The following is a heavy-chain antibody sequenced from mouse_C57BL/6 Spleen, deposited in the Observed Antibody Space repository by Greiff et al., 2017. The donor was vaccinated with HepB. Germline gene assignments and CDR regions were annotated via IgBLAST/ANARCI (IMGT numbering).Heavy chain of an antibody. D-gene: IGHD1-1*01. CDR1: GFTFSDYG. V-gene: IGHV5-17*01. CDR3: ARPDYYGSSSLAWFAY. CDR2: ISSGSSTI. J-gene: IGHJ3*01. Sequence: EVKLMESGGGLVKPGGSLKLSCAASGFTFSDYGMHWVRQAPEKGLEWVAYISSGSSTIYYADTVKGRFTISRDNAKNTLFLQMTSLRSEDTAMYYCARPDYYGSSSLAWFAYWGQGTLVTVSA.